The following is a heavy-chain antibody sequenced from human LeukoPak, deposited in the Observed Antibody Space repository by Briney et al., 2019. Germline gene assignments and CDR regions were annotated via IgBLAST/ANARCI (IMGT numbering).Heavy chain of an antibody. D-gene: IGHD3-10*01. V-gene: IGHV1-69*01. CDR3: ARVPYYYYYGMDV. CDR1: GGTFSSYA. Sequence: SVKVSCKASGGTFSSYAISWVRQAPRQGLEWMGGIIPIFGTANYAQKFQGRVTITADESTSTAYMELSSLRSEDTAVYYCARVPYYYYYGMDVWGQGTTVTVSS. CDR2: IIPIFGTA. J-gene: IGHJ6*02.